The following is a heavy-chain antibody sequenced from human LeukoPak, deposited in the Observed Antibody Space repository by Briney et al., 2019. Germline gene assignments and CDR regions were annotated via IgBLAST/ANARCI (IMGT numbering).Heavy chain of an antibody. Sequence: GGSLRLSCAASGFSFSIYAMRWVRQTPGKGLAWVSGISDSSATIFYTDSVRGRFTVPRDNSKNTLYLQMNILRAEDTAIYYCAKTAPDTTYFDYWGQGVLVTVSS. J-gene: IGHJ4*02. V-gene: IGHV3-23*01. D-gene: IGHD2/OR15-2a*01. CDR1: GFSFSIYA. CDR3: AKTAPDTTYFDY. CDR2: ISDSSATI.